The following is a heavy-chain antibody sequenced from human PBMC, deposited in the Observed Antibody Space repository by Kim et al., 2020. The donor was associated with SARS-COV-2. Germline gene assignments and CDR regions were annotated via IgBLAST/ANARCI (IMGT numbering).Heavy chain of an antibody. CDR1: GFTFSSYA. CDR2: ISYDGSNK. V-gene: IGHV3-30-3*01. CDR3: ARAPDFWSGYYTYFDY. J-gene: IGHJ4*02. Sequence: GGSLRLSCAASGFTFSSYAMHWVRQAPGKGLEWVAVISYDGSNKYYADSVKGRFTISRDNSKNTLYLQMNSLRAEDTAVYYCARAPDFWSGYYTYFDYWGQGTLVTVSS. D-gene: IGHD3-3*01.